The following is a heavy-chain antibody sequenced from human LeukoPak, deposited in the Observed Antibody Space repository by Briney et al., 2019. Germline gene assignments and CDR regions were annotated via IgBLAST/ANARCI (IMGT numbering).Heavy chain of an antibody. CDR1: GFTFSSYS. D-gene: IGHD3-10*01. V-gene: IGHV3-21*01. CDR3: ARDRGGTYSSFDY. Sequence: PGGSLRLSCAASGFTFSSYSMNWVRQAPGKGLEWVSSISSSSSYIYYADSVKGRFTISRDNAKNSLYLQMNSLRAEDTAVYYCARDRGGTYSSFDYWGQGTLVTVSS. CDR2: ISSSSSYI. J-gene: IGHJ4*02.